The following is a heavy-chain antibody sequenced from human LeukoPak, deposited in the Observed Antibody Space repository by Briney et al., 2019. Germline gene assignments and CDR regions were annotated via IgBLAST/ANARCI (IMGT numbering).Heavy chain of an antibody. CDR3: ARGRTNDY. J-gene: IGHJ4*02. CDR2: SRNKVNSYST. Sequence: GGSLRLSCAASGFTFSDHYMDWVRQAPGKGLEWVGRSRNKVNSYSTEYAASVKGRFAISRDDSKNSLYLQMNSLKTEDTAVYYCARGRTNDYWGQGTLVTVSS. D-gene: IGHD2-8*01. CDR1: GFTFSDHY. V-gene: IGHV3-72*01.